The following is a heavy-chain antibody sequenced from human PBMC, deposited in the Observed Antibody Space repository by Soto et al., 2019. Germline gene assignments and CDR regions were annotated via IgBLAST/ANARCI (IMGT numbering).Heavy chain of an antibody. CDR1: GGTFSSYA. V-gene: IGHV1-69*13. CDR3: ARGGVDYYDSSGNAFDI. D-gene: IGHD3-22*01. Sequence: ASVKVSCKASGGTFSSYAISWVRQAPGQGLEWMGGIIPIFGTANYAQKFRGRVTITADESTSTAYMELSSLRSEDTAVYYCARGGVDYYDSSGNAFDIWGQGTMVTVSS. CDR2: IIPIFGTA. J-gene: IGHJ3*02.